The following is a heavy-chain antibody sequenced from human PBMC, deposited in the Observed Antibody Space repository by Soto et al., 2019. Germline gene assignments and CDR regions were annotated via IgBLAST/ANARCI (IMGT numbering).Heavy chain of an antibody. CDR3: VKDESINWYSGHFRH. CDR2: INWNSGSI. CDR1: GFNFDDYA. D-gene: IGHD6-13*01. V-gene: IGHV3-9*01. Sequence: PGGSLRLSCAASGFNFDDYAMHWVRQVPGKGLEWVSGINWNSGSIGYGDSVKGRFAISRDNAKNSLHLQMNSLSAEDTAFYYCVKDESINWYSGHFRHWGQGTLVTVSS. J-gene: IGHJ1*01.